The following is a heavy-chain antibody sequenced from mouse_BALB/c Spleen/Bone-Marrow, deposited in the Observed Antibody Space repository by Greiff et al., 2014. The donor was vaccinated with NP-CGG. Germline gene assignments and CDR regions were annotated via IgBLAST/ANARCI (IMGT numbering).Heavy chain of an antibody. Sequence: VQLKESGAELVKPGASVKLPCTASGFNIKDTYMHWVKQRPEQGLEWIGRIDPANGNTKYDPKFQGKATMTADTSSNTAYLQLSSLTSEDTAVYYCARAGRGRYFDVWGAGTTVAVSS. D-gene: IGHD4-1*01. V-gene: IGHV14-3*02. CDR3: ARAGRGRYFDV. CDR2: IDPANGNT. J-gene: IGHJ1*01. CDR1: GFNIKDTY.